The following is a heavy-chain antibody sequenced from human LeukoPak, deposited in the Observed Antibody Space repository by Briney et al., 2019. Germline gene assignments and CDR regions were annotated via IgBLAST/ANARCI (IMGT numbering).Heavy chain of an antibody. Sequence: GGSLRLSCVASGFSVSSNYMHWVRQAPGKGLEWVSALYSGGSMFYADSVKGRFTISRDNAKNSVFLQMNSLRAEDTAVYYCARDFDDGTGWFGTGFFDYWGQGTLVTVSS. CDR2: LYSGGSM. D-gene: IGHD6-19*01. CDR3: ARDFDDGTGWFGTGFFDY. J-gene: IGHJ4*02. CDR1: GFSVSSNY. V-gene: IGHV3-66*01.